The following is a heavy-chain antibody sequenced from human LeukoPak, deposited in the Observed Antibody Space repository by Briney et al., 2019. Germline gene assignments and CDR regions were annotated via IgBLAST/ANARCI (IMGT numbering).Heavy chain of an antibody. Sequence: GGSLRLSCAASGFTLSSYAMSWVRQAPGKGLEWVSATSGSGGSTYYADSVKGRFTISRDNSKDTLYLQMNSLRAEDTAVYYCAKSLAVAGISPSDYWGQGTLVTVSS. CDR2: TSGSGGST. CDR1: GFTLSSYA. D-gene: IGHD6-19*01. J-gene: IGHJ4*02. V-gene: IGHV3-23*01. CDR3: AKSLAVAGISPSDY.